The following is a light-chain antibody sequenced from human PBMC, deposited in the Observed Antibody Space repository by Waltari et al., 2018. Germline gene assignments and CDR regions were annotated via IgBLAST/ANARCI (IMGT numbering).Light chain of an antibody. J-gene: IGKJ4*01. V-gene: IGKV1-33*01. CDR3: QQHDNYPLT. CDR1: QGINNW. CDR2: RTS. Sequence: DVQMTQSPSSLSASVGDRVTITCRASQGINNWLAWYQQRPGKAPNLLIYRTSNLETVVPSRFSAGGSGTEFTLTISSLQPEDVATYYCQQHDNYPLTFGGGTKVEIK.